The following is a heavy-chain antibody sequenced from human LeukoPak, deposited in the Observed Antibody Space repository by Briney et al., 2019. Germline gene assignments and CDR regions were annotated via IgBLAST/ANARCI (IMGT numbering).Heavy chain of an antibody. J-gene: IGHJ4*02. Sequence: VASVKVFCKASGYSFTRYFIHWVRQAPGQGLEWMGIIIPSDGSTSYAQKFQGRVTMTRDTSTSTVYMELSSLRSEDTAVYYCARGKVVTMVRGVIITYFDYWGQGTLVTVSS. CDR1: GYSFTRYF. D-gene: IGHD3-10*01. CDR2: IIPSDGST. V-gene: IGHV1-46*01. CDR3: ARGKVVTMVRGVIITYFDY.